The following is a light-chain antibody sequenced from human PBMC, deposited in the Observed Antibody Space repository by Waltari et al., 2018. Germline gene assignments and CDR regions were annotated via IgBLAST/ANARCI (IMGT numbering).Light chain of an antibody. CDR2: EVT. CDR1: SSDVGDSPY. CDR3: TSLAAGSTWV. J-gene: IGLJ3*02. Sequence: QSSLTQPPSASGSPGQSVTIACTGTSSDVGDSPYASWYPQHPGKAPNLMLYEVTKRPSGVPDRFSGSKSDNTASLTVSGVQVEDEADYYCTSLAAGSTWVFGGGTKLTVL. V-gene: IGLV2-8*01.